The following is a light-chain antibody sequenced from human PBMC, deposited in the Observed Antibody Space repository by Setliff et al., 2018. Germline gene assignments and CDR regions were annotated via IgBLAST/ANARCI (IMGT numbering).Light chain of an antibody. CDR3: SSFRGGTSPFV. V-gene: IGLV2-14*03. Sequence: LTQPAFVSGSPGQSVTISCTGPSSGIGGYNYVSWYQQYPGKAPQLIIYGVSKRPSGISYRFSGSKSGNTASLTISGLQAEDEADYYCSSFRGGTSPFVFGTGTKVTVL. CDR2: GVS. J-gene: IGLJ1*01. CDR1: SSGIGGYNY.